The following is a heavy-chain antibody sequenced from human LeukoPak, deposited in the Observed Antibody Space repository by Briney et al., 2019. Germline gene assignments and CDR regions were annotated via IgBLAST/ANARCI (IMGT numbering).Heavy chain of an antibody. CDR2: IYHSGTT. CDR3: AREDTYSGRLGWFDP. D-gene: IGHD1-26*01. V-gene: IGHV4-38-2*02. J-gene: IGHJ5*02. Sequence: SETLSLTCTVSGGSISSYYWGWIRQPPGKGLEWIGSIYHSGTTYYNPSLKSRVTISVDTSKNQFSLNLISVTATDTAVYYCAREDTYSGRLGWFDPWGQGTLVTVSS. CDR1: GGSISSYY.